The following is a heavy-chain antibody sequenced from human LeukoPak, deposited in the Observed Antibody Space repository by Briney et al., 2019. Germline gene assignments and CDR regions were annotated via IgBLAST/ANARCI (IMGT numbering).Heavy chain of an antibody. Sequence: ASLKGSCKASGYTFTSYDINWGRQSTRQGLEWRGWMNPSSGNTGYAQKFQGRVTMTRNTSISTAYMELSSLRSEDTAVYYCARADRSGYYTLAYYYYYYMDVWGKGTTVTVSS. V-gene: IGHV1-8*01. CDR3: ARADRSGYYTLAYYYYYYMDV. CDR1: GYTFTSYD. CDR2: MNPSSGNT. J-gene: IGHJ6*03. D-gene: IGHD3-3*01.